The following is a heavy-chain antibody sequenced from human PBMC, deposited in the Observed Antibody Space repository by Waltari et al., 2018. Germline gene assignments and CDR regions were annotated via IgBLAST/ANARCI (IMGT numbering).Heavy chain of an antibody. Sequence: EVQLLESGGGLVQPGGSLRLSCAASGFTFSSYAMSWVRQAPGKGLEWVSAISGSGGSTYYADSVKGRFTISRDNSKNTLYLQMNSLRAEDTAVYYCAKAPGYSSGWYDWFDPWGQGTLVTVSS. CDR3: AKAPGYSSGWYDWFDP. D-gene: IGHD6-19*01. CDR1: GFTFSSYA. V-gene: IGHV3-23*01. CDR2: ISGSGGST. J-gene: IGHJ5*02.